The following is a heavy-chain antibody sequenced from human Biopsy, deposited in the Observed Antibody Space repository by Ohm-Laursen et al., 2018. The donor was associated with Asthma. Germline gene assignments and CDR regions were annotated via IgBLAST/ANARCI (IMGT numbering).Heavy chain of an antibody. Sequence: GASVKVSCKASAYTITSNAMHWVRQAPGQRLEWMGWINPGNGNTKYSQKFQGRVTITRDTSASTAYMELSSLRSEDTAVYYCVRDGARIEIFGVGDYFDYWGQGTLVTVSS. CDR3: VRDGARIEIFGVGDYFDY. J-gene: IGHJ4*02. CDR1: AYTITSNA. CDR2: INPGNGNT. D-gene: IGHD3-3*01. V-gene: IGHV1-3*01.